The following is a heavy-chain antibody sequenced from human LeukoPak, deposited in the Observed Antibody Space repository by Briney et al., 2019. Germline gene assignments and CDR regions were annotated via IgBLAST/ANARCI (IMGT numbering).Heavy chain of an antibody. D-gene: IGHD6-25*01. J-gene: IGHJ4*02. Sequence: GSLRLSCAASGFTFNSYWIHWIRQPPGKGLEWIGYIYYSGSTNYNPSLKSRVTISVDTSKNQFSLKLSSVTAADTAVYYCARVAAKIDYWGQGTLVTVSS. V-gene: IGHV4-59*01. CDR2: IYYSGST. CDR1: GFTFNSYW. CDR3: ARVAAKIDY.